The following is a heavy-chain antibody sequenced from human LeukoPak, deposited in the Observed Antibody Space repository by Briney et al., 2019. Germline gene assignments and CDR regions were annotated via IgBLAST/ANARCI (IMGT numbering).Heavy chain of an antibody. V-gene: IGHV4-31*03. J-gene: IGHJ3*02. CDR1: GGSISGGGYY. D-gene: IGHD3-10*01. CDR3: ARGQGVWFGELLYGAFDI. Sequence: SETLSLTCTVSGGSISGGGYYWSWIRQHPGKGLEWIGYIYYSGSTYYNPSLKSRVTISVDTSKNQFSLKLSSVTAADTAVYCCARGQGVWFGELLYGAFDIWGQGTMVTVSS. CDR2: IYYSGST.